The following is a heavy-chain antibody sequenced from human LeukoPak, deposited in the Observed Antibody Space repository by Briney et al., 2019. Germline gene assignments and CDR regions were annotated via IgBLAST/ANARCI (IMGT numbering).Heavy chain of an antibody. CDR2: IYHSGST. V-gene: IGHV4-30-4*01. Sequence: PSETLSLTCTVSGGSMSSRDYYWSWIRQPPGKGLEWIGYIYHSGSTYYNPSLKSRVTISVDRSKNQFSLKLSSVTAADTAVYYCARTYGDYLHPFDYWGQGTLVTVSS. J-gene: IGHJ4*02. CDR3: ARTYGDYLHPFDY. CDR1: GGSMSSRDYY. D-gene: IGHD4-17*01.